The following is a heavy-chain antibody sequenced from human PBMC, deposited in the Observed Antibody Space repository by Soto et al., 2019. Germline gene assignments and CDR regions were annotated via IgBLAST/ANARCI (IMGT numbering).Heavy chain of an antibody. CDR1: GFPFGENA. Sequence: GSLRLSCAASGFPFGENAMSWVRQAPGKGLEWVSGISDSGATTYYVDSVRGRFTISRDNSKNTLYLQMKSLRAEDSASYYCAKEDTSSGSLDYWGQGALVTVSS. J-gene: IGHJ4*02. D-gene: IGHD6-19*01. CDR3: AKEDTSSGSLDY. V-gene: IGHV3-23*01. CDR2: ISDSGATT.